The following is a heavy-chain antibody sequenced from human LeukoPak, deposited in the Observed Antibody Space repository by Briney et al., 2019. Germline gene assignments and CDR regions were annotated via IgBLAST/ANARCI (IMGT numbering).Heavy chain of an antibody. CDR2: IWYDGTNK. Sequence: PGGSLRLSCAASGFTFSNYGMHWVRQAPGKGLEWVADIWYDGTNKHYADSVRGRFTISRDNSKNTLYLQMFSLRDEDTATYHCARDRGYNTGWYNWFDPWGQGTLVTVSS. CDR1: GFTFSNYG. J-gene: IGHJ5*02. V-gene: IGHV3-33*01. D-gene: IGHD6-19*01. CDR3: ARDRGYNTGWYNWFDP.